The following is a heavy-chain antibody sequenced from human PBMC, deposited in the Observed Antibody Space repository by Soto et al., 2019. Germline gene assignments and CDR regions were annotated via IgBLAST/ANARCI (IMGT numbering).Heavy chain of an antibody. CDR1: GFTFSSYT. CDR2: ISSNSGCT. J-gene: IGHJ1*01. V-gene: IGHV3-21*01. Sequence: PGGSLRLSCAASGFTFSSYTMNWVRQAPGKGLEWVSSISSNSGCTYSADSVKGRFTTSRDNAKNSLFLQMNSLRAEDTAVYYCTTQTQVTRNGEYFQHWGQGALVTVSS. CDR3: TTQTQVTRNGEYFQH. D-gene: IGHD4-4*01.